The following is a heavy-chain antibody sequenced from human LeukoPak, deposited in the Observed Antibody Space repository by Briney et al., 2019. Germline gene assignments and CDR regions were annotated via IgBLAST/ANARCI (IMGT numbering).Heavy chain of an antibody. V-gene: IGHV3-48*02. J-gene: IGHJ2*01. CDR3: ARRAYCGGDCYSGDIDL. CDR1: GFTFNSYS. Sequence: GGSLRLSCAASGFTFNSYSMNWVRQAPGKGLEWVSYISSSSSTIYYADSVKGRFTISRDNAKNSLSLQMNSLRDEDTAVYYCARRAYCGGDCYSGDIDLWGRGTLVTVSS. CDR2: ISSSSSTI. D-gene: IGHD2-21*02.